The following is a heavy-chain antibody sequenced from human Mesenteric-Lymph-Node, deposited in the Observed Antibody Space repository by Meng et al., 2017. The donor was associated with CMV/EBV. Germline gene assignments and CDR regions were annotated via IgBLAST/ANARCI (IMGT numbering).Heavy chain of an antibody. CDR2: IKQDGGEK. V-gene: IGHV3-7*01. CDR3: ARLTYVVAAFWRGSPPYYFDY. CDR1: GFTFSSYW. J-gene: IGHJ4*02. D-gene: IGHD3-3*01. Sequence: GESLKISCAASGFTFSSYWMSWVRQAPGKGLEWVANIKQDGGEKYYVDSVKGRFTISRDNAKNSLYLLMNSLRAEDTALYYCARLTYVVAAFWRGSPPYYFDYWGQGTLVTVSS.